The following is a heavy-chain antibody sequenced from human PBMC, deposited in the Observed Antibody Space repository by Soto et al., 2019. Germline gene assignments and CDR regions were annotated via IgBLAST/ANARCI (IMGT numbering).Heavy chain of an antibody. D-gene: IGHD3-10*01. J-gene: IGHJ6*03. Sequence: SETLSLTCTVSGGSISSYYWSWIRQPPGKGLEWIGYICYSGRSNYNPSLKSRVTISVDTSKNQFSLKLSSVTAADTAVYYCARLARGVRGVPYPSYSYYMDVWGKGTTVTVSS. CDR2: ICYSGRS. CDR3: ARLARGVRGVPYPSYSYYMDV. V-gene: IGHV4-59*01. CDR1: GGSISSYY.